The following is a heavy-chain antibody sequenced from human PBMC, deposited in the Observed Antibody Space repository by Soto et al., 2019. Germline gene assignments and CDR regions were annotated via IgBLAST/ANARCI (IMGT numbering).Heavy chain of an antibody. Sequence: QVHLVQSGAEVQKPGASVRISCQASGYAFTTSAIHCLRQAPGQSLEWMGGLNHATGDTKYSQNVRGRVTFALDTTATAAYMDLRSLASHDTAVYYGARASGRSKLLPFYFDPWGQGTKVTVSS. D-gene: IGHD1-26*01. CDR3: ARASGRSKLLPFYFDP. J-gene: IGHJ5*02. CDR1: GYAFTTSA. CDR2: LNHATGDT. V-gene: IGHV1-3*01.